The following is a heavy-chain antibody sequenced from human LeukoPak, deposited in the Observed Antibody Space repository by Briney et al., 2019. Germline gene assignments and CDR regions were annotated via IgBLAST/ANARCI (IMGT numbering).Heavy chain of an antibody. D-gene: IGHD1-26*01. J-gene: IGHJ4*02. Sequence: GGSLRLSCAASGFSFDSFAMTWVRQAPGKGLEWVSGISGSGGGTYYADSVKGRFTISRDNFKNTVHLQMNSLRAEDTAVYYCAKDATPYYWGQVTLVTVSS. CDR1: GFSFDSFA. V-gene: IGHV3-23*01. CDR3: AKDATPYY. CDR2: ISGSGGGT.